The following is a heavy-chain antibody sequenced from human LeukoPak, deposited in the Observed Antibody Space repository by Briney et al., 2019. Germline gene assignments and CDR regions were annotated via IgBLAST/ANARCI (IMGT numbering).Heavy chain of an antibody. CDR3: ASQEYASSQYLHP. CDR2: IYHSGST. J-gene: IGHJ1*01. CDR1: GGSISYNY. Sequence: KPSETLSLTCAVSGGSISYNYWTWIRQPPGRGLEWIGFIYHSGSTIYNPSLKSRVTISVDTSKNQFSLRLNSVTAADTAVYYCASQEYASSQYLHPWGQGLLVTVSS. V-gene: IGHV4-59*12. D-gene: IGHD6-13*01.